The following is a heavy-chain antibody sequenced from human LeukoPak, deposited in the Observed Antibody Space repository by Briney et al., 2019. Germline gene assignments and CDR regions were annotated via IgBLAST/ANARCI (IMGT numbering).Heavy chain of an antibody. J-gene: IGHJ4*02. CDR1: GGTFSSYA. V-gene: IGHV1-69*13. CDR3: ARDRRDGYNFDY. Sequence: ASVKVSCKASGGTFSSYAISWVRQAPGQGLEWMGAIIPIFGTANYAQKFQGRVTITADESTSTAYMELSSLRSEDTAVYYCARDRRDGYNFDYWGQGTLVTVSS. D-gene: IGHD5-24*01. CDR2: IIPIFGTA.